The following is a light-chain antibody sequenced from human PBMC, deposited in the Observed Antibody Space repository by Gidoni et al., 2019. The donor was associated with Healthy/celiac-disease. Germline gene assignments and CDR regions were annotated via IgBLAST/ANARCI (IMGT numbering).Light chain of an antibody. CDR2: EVS. J-gene: IGLJ3*02. CDR3: SSYTSSSTFV. V-gene: IGLV2-14*01. Sequence: QSALTQPASVSGSPGQSITISCTGTSSDVGGYNYVSWYQQHPGKAPKLMIYEVSNRPSGVSNRFSGSKSGNTASLTISGLQAEDEADYYCSSYTSSSTFVFGGGTKLXV. CDR1: SSDVGGYNY.